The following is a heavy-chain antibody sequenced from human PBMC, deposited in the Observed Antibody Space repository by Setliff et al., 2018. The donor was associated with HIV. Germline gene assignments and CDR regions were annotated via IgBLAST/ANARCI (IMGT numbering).Heavy chain of an antibody. CDR3: VRQVSYYHFYMDV. D-gene: IGHD6-6*01. Sequence: GGSLRLSCGASGFSFSSYSMNWVRQAPGKGLEWVSYISPSSTIIYYPDSVKGRFTTSRDNARNSLYLQMNSLRAEDTAVYYCVRQVSYYHFYMDVWGKGTTVTVSS. J-gene: IGHJ6*03. CDR1: GFSFSSYS. CDR2: ISPSSTII. V-gene: IGHV3-48*01.